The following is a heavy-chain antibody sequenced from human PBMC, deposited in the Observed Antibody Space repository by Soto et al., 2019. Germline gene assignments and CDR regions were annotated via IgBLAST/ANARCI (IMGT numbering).Heavy chain of an antibody. J-gene: IGHJ4*02. CDR1: GFMFDNYA. CDR2: ISGSGHAT. V-gene: IGHV3-23*01. Sequence: EMRLLESGGGSVSPGASARLSCLTSGFMFDNYAMSWVRQSPARGLEWVAAISGSGHATYYTQSVRGRFTISRDKSKKAVFLQMNNLRTEDTAIYYCARGGYFDASGGCANYWGLGTLVTVSP. CDR3: ARGGYFDASGGCANY. D-gene: IGHD3-22*01.